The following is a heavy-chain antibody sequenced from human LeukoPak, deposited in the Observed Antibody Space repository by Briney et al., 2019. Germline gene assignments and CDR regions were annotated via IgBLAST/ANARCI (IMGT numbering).Heavy chain of an antibody. Sequence: SETLSLTCTVSGGSVTSSTYYWGRIRQPPGKGLEWIANIYYTGSPYYNPSLKSRVTISVDTSKNQFSLKLSSVTAADTAVYYCARHVRYYDSSGYYFTTKYYFDYWGQGTLVTVSS. J-gene: IGHJ4*02. V-gene: IGHV4-39*01. CDR3: ARHVRYYDSSGYYFTTKYYFDY. D-gene: IGHD3-22*01. CDR2: IYYTGSP. CDR1: GGSVTSSTYY.